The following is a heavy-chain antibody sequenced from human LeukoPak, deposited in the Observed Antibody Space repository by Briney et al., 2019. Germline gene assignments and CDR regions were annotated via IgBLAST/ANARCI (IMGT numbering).Heavy chain of an antibody. D-gene: IGHD4-17*01. CDR2: IYYSGST. Sequence: SETLSLTCTVSGGSISSGGYYWSWIRQHPGKGLEWIGYIYYSGSTYYNPSLKSRVTISVDTSKNQFSLKLSSVTAADTAAYYCARVPTVPYNWFDPWGQGTLVTVSS. J-gene: IGHJ5*02. CDR3: ARVPTVPYNWFDP. V-gene: IGHV4-31*03. CDR1: GGSISSGGYY.